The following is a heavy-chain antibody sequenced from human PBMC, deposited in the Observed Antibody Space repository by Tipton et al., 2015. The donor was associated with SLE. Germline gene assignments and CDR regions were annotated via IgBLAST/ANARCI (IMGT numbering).Heavy chain of an antibody. D-gene: IGHD1-20*01. Sequence: SLRLSCAASGFTFSSYWMSWVRQAPGKGLEWVANIKQDGSEKYYVDSVKGRFTISRDNSKNTLYLQMNSLRAEDTAVYYCAKWGVEFMYNWSCDWGQGTLVTVSS. V-gene: IGHV3-7*02. J-gene: IGHJ4*02. CDR1: GFTFSSYW. CDR2: IKQDGSEK. CDR3: AKWGVEFMYNWSCD.